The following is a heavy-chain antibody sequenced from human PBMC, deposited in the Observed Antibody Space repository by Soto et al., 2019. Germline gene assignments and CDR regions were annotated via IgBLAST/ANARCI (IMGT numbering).Heavy chain of an antibody. CDR3: ARHEMRVPAAIIKSSEYYYYYMDV. CDR2: IYPGDSDT. V-gene: IGHV5-51*01. J-gene: IGHJ6*03. Sequence: PGESLKISCKGSGYSFTSYWIGWVRQMPGKGLEWMGIIYPGDSDTRYSPSFQGQVTISADKSISTAYLQWSSLKASDIAMYYCARHEMRVPAAIIKSSEYYYYYMDVWGKGTTVTVSS. CDR1: GYSFTSYW. D-gene: IGHD2-2*02.